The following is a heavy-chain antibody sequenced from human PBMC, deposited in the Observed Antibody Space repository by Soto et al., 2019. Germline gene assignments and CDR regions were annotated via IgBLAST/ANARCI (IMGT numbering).Heavy chain of an antibody. CDR3: ATGNRGVTMVRGIIPYYYYGQDL. J-gene: IGHJ6*02. CDR1: GFTFTNAW. D-gene: IGHD3-10*01. V-gene: IGHV3-15*07. CDR2: IKTKTDGGTT. Sequence: GGSLRLSCAASGFTFTNAWMNWVRQAPGKGLEWVGRIKTKTDGGTTDYAAPVKGRFTISRDDSKNTLYLQMNSLKTEDTAVYYCATGNRGVTMVRGIIPYYYYGQDLWGQGTTVTVSS.